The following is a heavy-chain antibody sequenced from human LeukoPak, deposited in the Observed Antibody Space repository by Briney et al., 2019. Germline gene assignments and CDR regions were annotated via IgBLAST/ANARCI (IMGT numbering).Heavy chain of an antibody. Sequence: PSETLSLTCAVYGGSFSGYYWSWIRQPPGKGLEWIGEINHSGSTNYHPSLKSRVTISIDTSKTQFSLKLSSVTAADTAVYYCAKRTKQLAPRGQYFCYYMDVWGKGTTVTVSS. CDR2: INHSGST. J-gene: IGHJ6*03. CDR1: GGSFSGYY. CDR3: AKRTKQLAPRGQYFCYYMDV. D-gene: IGHD1-1*01. V-gene: IGHV4-34*01.